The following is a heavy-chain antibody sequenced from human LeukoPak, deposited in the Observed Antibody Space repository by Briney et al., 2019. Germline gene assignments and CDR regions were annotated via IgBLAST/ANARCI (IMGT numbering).Heavy chain of an antibody. CDR3: AREGYYYDSSGYRTHFDY. V-gene: IGHV1-69*13. Sequence: ASVKVSCKASGYTFTSYDFSWVRQAPGQGLEWMGGIIPIFGTANYAQKFQGRVTITADESTSTAYMELSSLRSEDTAVYYCAREGYYYDSSGYRTHFDYWGQGTLVTVSS. J-gene: IGHJ4*02. CDR1: GYTFTSYD. D-gene: IGHD3-22*01. CDR2: IIPIFGTA.